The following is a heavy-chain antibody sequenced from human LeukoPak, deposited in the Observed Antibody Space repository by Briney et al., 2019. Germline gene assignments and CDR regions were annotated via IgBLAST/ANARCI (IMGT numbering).Heavy chain of an antibody. CDR2: TSGSGGST. D-gene: IGHD1-7*01. Sequence: GGSLRLSCAASGFTFSSYVMSWVRQAPGKGLEWVSITSGSGGSTYYADSVKGRFTISRDNSKNTLHLQMNSLRAEDTAVYYCAKGLLELSPFDYWGQGILVTVSS. J-gene: IGHJ4*02. CDR3: AKGLLELSPFDY. CDR1: GFTFSSYV. V-gene: IGHV3-23*01.